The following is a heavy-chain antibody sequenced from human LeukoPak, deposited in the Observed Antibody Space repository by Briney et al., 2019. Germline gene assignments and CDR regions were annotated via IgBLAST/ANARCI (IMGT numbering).Heavy chain of an antibody. D-gene: IGHD2-2*01. CDR3: ARGRYCSSTSCYAGALGDAFDI. CDR2: IYHSGST. V-gene: IGHV4-38-2*02. J-gene: IGHJ3*02. CDR1: GYSISSGYY. Sequence: PSETLSLTCTVSGYSISSGYYWGWIRQPPGKGLEWIGSIYHSGSTYYNPSLKSRVTISVDTSKNQFSLKLSSVTAADTAVYYCARGRYCSSTSCYAGALGDAFDIWGQGTMVTVSS.